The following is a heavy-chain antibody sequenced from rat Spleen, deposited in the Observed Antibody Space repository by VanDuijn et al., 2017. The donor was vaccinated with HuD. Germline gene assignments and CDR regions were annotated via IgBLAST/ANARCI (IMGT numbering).Heavy chain of an antibody. Sequence: VQLVESGGGLVQPGRSMKLSCAASGLSFSNYDMAWVRQAPTKGLEWMGVIWGNGNANYNSALKSRLSISRDTSKSQIYLKMNSLQTEDTATYFCARADVAAISTDGIWGQGIMVTVSS. V-gene: IGHV2-13*01. J-gene: IGHJ2*01. CDR2: IWGNGNA. D-gene: IGHD1-2*01. CDR3: ARADVAAISTDGI. CDR1: GLSFSNYD.